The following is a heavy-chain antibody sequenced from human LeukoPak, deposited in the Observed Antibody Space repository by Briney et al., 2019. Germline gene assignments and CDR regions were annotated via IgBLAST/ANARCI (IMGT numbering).Heavy chain of an antibody. CDR1: GGSISSYY. J-gene: IGHJ4*02. D-gene: IGHD2-15*01. CDR2: IYYSGST. V-gene: IGHV4-59*01. CDR3: ARTGIKYCSGGSCSPHYSFDY. Sequence: PSETLSLTCTVSGGSISSYYWSWIRQPPGKGLEWIGDIYYSGSTNYNPFLKSRVTISVDTSKNQFSLKLSSVTAAATAVYYCARTGIKYCSGGSCSPHYSFDYWGEGTLVTVSS.